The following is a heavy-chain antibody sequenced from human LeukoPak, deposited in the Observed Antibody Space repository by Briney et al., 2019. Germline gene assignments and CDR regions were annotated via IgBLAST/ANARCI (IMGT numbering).Heavy chain of an antibody. J-gene: IGHJ4*02. V-gene: IGHV4-39*07. D-gene: IGHD3-10*01. CDR1: GGSISSSSYY. CDR3: ARDPSITMVRGVIESNHFDY. CDR2: IYYSGST. Sequence: SETLSLTCSVSGGSISSSSYYWGWIRQPPGKGLEWIGSIYYSGSTYYNPSLKSRVTISVDTSKNQFSLKLSSVTAADTAVYYCARDPSITMVRGVIESNHFDYWGQGTLVTVSS.